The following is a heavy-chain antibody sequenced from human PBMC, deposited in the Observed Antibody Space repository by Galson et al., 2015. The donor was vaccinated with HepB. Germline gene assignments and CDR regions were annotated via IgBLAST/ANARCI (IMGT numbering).Heavy chain of an antibody. CDR3: GRDQGRWFGEGLLDF. Sequence: SVKVSCKASGGTFSTYAISWVRQAPGHGLEWMGGITPLFGTANYAQKFQGRVTITADESTSTAYMELSSLKSEDTAVYYCGRDQGRWFGEGLLDFWGQGTLVTVSS. J-gene: IGHJ4*02. CDR2: ITPLFGTA. D-gene: IGHD3-10*01. CDR1: GGTFSTYA. V-gene: IGHV1-69*13.